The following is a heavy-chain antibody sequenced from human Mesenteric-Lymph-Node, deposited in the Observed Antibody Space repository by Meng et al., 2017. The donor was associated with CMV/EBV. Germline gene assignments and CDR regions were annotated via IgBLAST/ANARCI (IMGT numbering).Heavy chain of an antibody. Sequence: GESLKISCAASGFTVRSSYMNWVRQAPGKGLEWVSIIYAGGNTYYSDSVKGRFTISRDTSKNTLYLQMNSLRAEDTAVYYCTRGSLYCGGDCYPFSDDYWGQGTLVTVSS. CDR3: TRGSLYCGGDCYPFSDDY. D-gene: IGHD2-21*01. J-gene: IGHJ4*02. CDR2: IYAGGNT. CDR1: GFTVRSSY. V-gene: IGHV3-53*03.